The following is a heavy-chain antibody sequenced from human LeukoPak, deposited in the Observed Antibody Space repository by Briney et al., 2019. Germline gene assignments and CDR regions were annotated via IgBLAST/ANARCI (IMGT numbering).Heavy chain of an antibody. Sequence: GASVKVSCKASGYTFTSYGISWVRQAPGQGLEWMGWISAYNGNTNYARKLQGRVTMTTDTSTSTAYMELSSLRSEDTAVYYCAIMSGGSDAFDIWGQGTMVTVSS. V-gene: IGHV1-18*01. CDR2: ISAYNGNT. CDR3: AIMSGGSDAFDI. CDR1: GYTFTSYG. D-gene: IGHD1-26*01. J-gene: IGHJ3*02.